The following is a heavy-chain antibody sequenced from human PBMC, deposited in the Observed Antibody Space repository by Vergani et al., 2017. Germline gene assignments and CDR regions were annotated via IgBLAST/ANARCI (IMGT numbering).Heavy chain of an antibody. J-gene: IGHJ6*03. CDR2: ISGSGGST. D-gene: IGHD2-15*01. Sequence: EVQLLESGGGLVQPGGSLRLSCAASGFTFSSYAMSWVRQAPGKGLEWVSAISGSGGSTYYADSVKGRFTISSDNSKNTLYLQMNSLRAEDTAVYYCAKTPHCSGGSCYYYYYMDVWGKGTTVTVSS. CDR1: GFTFSSYA. CDR3: AKTPHCSGGSCYYYYYMDV. V-gene: IGHV3-23*01.